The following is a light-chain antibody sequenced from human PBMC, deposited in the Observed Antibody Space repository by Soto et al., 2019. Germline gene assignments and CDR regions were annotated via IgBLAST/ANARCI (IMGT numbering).Light chain of an antibody. Sequence: DIQMTQSPSTLSASVGDRVTITCRASQSISSWLAWYQQKPGKAPKLLIYKASSLESGVPSSFGGSGSGTEFTLTISSLQPDDFATYYCQQYNSYSRYTFGQGTKLEIK. J-gene: IGKJ2*01. CDR3: QQYNSYSRYT. V-gene: IGKV1-5*03. CDR2: KAS. CDR1: QSISSW.